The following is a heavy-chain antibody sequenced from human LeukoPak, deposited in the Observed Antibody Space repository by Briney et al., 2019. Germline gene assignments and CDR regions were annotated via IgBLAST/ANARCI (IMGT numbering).Heavy chain of an antibody. V-gene: IGHV5-51*01. CDR1: GYSFTSYW. CDR3: ARRKYDSSGYYLGLDY. D-gene: IGHD3-22*01. Sequence: GESLKISCKGSGYSFTSYWIGWGRQMPGEGLGWMGLIFPGDSDTRYSPSFQGQVTISADKSISTAYLQWSSLKASDTAMYYCARRKYDSSGYYLGLDYWGQGTLVTVSS. J-gene: IGHJ4*02. CDR2: IFPGDSDT.